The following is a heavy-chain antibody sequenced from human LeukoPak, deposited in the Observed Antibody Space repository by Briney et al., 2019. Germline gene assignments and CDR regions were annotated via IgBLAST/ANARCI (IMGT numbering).Heavy chain of an antibody. CDR2: ISYSGST. V-gene: IGHV4-39*01. D-gene: IGHD1-20*01. J-gene: IGHJ4*02. CDR3: ARRITGTTSDSFDY. Sequence: PSETLSLTCTVSGGSISSSSYYWGWIRQPPGKGLGWIGSISYSGSTYYNPSLKSRVTISVDTSNNQFSLMLSSVTAEDTAVYYCARRITGTTSDSFDYWGQGTLVTVSS. CDR1: GGSISSSSYY.